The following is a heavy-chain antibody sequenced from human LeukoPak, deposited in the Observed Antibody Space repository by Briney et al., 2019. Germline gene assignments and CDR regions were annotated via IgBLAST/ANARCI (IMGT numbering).Heavy chain of an antibody. D-gene: IGHD3-22*01. CDR2: IKSKTDGGTT. CDR3: TTAPYYYDSSGYYPDDAFDI. V-gene: IGHV3-15*01. J-gene: IGHJ3*02. CDR1: GFTFSNAW. Sequence: GGSLRLSCAASGFTFSNAWMSWVRQAPGKGLEWVGRIKSKTDGGTTDYAAPVKGRFTISRDDSKNTLYLQMNSLKTEDTAVYYCTTAPYYYDSSGYYPDDAFDIWGQGTMVTVSS.